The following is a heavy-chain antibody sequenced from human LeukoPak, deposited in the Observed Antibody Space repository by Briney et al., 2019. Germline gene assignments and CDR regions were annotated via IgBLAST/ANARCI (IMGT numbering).Heavy chain of an antibody. Sequence: SQTLSLTCTVSGGSISSGGYYWSWIRQHPGKGLEWIGYIYYSGSTYYDPSLKSRVTISVDTSKNQFSLKLSSVTAADTAVYYCAREVVRLNWFDPWGQGTLVTVSS. D-gene: IGHD2-15*01. CDR1: GGSISSGGYY. V-gene: IGHV4-31*03. CDR2: IYYSGST. J-gene: IGHJ5*02. CDR3: AREVVRLNWFDP.